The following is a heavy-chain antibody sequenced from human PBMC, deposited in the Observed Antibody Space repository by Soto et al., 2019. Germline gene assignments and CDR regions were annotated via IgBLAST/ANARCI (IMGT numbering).Heavy chain of an antibody. V-gene: IGHV3-66*01. CDR1: GFTVSSNY. CDR3: ASRIWSGYYRNSYYYGMDV. Sequence: PGGSLRLSCAASGFTVSSNYMSWVRQAPGKGLEWVSVIYSGGSTYYADSVKGRFTISRDNSKNTLYLQMNSLRAEDTAVYYCASRIWSGYYRNSYYYGMDVWGQGTTVTVSS. D-gene: IGHD3-3*01. J-gene: IGHJ6*02. CDR2: IYSGGST.